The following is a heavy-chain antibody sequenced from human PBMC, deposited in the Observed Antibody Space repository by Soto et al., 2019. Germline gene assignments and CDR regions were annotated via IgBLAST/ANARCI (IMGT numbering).Heavy chain of an antibody. J-gene: IGHJ6*02. CDR3: ARGDSTDCSNGVCSFFYNHDMDV. CDR1: GYSFTDYH. D-gene: IGHD2-8*01. Sequence: ASVKVSCKASGYSFTDYHIHWVRQAPGQGLEWLGRINPKSGGTSTAQKFQGWVTITTDTSISTASMELTRLTSDDTAIYYCARGDSTDCSNGVCSFFYNHDMDVWGQGTTVTVSS. CDR2: INPKSGGT. V-gene: IGHV1-2*04.